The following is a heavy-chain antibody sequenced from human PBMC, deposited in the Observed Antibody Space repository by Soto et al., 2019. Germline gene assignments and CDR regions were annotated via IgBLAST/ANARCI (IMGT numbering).Heavy chain of an antibody. CDR3: ATIGSIIAGTNNFDY. Sequence: PGESLKISCKGSGCSFTSYWISWVRQMPGKGLEWMGRIDPSDSYTNYSPSFQGHVTISADKSISTAYLQWSSLKASDTAMYYCATIGSIIAGTNNFDYWGQGTLVTVSS. D-gene: IGHD6-13*01. J-gene: IGHJ4*02. CDR1: GCSFTSYW. CDR2: IDPSDSYT. V-gene: IGHV5-10-1*01.